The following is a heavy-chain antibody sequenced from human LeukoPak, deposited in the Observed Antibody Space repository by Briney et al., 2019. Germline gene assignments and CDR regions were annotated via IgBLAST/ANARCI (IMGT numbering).Heavy chain of an antibody. CDR1: GYTFTSYA. CDR3: ARDLTVTTVNYFDY. CDR2: IIPIFGTA. Sequence: SVKVSCKASGYTFTSYAMNWVRQAPGQGLEWMGGIIPIFGTANYAQKFQGRVTITADESTSTAYMELSSLRSEDTAVYYCARDLTVTTVNYFDYWGQGTLVTVSS. V-gene: IGHV1-69*13. J-gene: IGHJ4*02. D-gene: IGHD4-17*01.